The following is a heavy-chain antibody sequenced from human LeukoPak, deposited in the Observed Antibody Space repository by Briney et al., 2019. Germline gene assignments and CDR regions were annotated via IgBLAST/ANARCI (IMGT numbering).Heavy chain of an antibody. D-gene: IGHD3-10*01. V-gene: IGHV1-2*02. J-gene: IGHJ4*02. CDR1: GHTFTSYY. CDR2: SDPKSGAT. CDR3: ARGNFYDNKGYSPELRY. Sequence: ASVKVSCKTSGHTFTSYYIHWLRQAPGQRFEWMGWSDPKSGATKYEHLQGRVTMTRDTSISTAYMELSRLTSDDTAVYYCARGNFYDNKGYSPELRYWGQGTLVTVSS.